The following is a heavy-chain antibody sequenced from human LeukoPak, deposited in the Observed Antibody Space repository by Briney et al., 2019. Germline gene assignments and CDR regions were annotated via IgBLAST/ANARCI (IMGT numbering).Heavy chain of an antibody. J-gene: IGHJ4*02. D-gene: IGHD3-10*01. CDR2: IKSKTDGGTT. V-gene: IGHV3-15*01. Sequence: PGGSLRLSCAASGFTFSNAWMSWVRQAPGKGLEWVGRIKSKTDGGTTDYAAPVKGRFTISRDDSKNTLYLQMNSLKTEDTAVYYCTTRPYGSGSYYSFDYWGQGTLVTVSS. CDR3: TTRPYGSGSYYSFDY. CDR1: GFTFSNAW.